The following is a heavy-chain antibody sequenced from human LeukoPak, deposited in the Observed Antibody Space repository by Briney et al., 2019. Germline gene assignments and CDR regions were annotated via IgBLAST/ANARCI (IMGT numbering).Heavy chain of an antibody. CDR2: ISGSGGST. CDR3: AKDPTVTGAFDI. V-gene: IGHV3-23*01. CDR1: GFTFSSYA. J-gene: IGHJ3*02. Sequence: GGSLRLSCAASGFTFSSYAMGWVRQAPGKGLEWVSAISGSGGSTYYADSVKRRFTISRDNSKNTLYLQMNSLRAEDTAVYYCAKDPTVTGAFDIWGQGTMVTVSS. D-gene: IGHD4-17*01.